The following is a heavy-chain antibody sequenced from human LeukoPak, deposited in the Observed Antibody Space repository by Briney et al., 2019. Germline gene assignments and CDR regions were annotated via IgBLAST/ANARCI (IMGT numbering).Heavy chain of an antibody. CDR1: GGSISSYY. Sequence: PSATLSLTCTVSGGSISSYYWTWIRQPPGKGLEWIGYIYYSGSTSYNPSLKSRVTISLDTSKNQFSLKVTSVTAADTAVYYCATLGFCSGGSCYDYYGMGVWGQGTTVTVSS. J-gene: IGHJ6*02. CDR3: ATLGFCSGGSCYDYYGMGV. V-gene: IGHV4-59*01. D-gene: IGHD2-15*01. CDR2: IYYSGST.